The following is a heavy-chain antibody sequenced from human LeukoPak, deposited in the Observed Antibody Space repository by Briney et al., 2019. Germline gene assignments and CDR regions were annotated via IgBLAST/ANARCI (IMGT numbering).Heavy chain of an antibody. V-gene: IGHV4-31*03. CDR2: VYYSGST. D-gene: IGHD2-15*01. CDR1: GGSISSGSYW. CDR3: ARGHRSSSAYHCNAMDV. Sequence: SETLSLTCTVSGGSISSGSYWWSWIRQHPEQGLEWIVYVYYSGSTYYNPSLKSRVSISVDTSKNQLSLTLTSVTAADTAVYYCARGHRSSSAYHCNAMDVWGQGTTVTVSS. J-gene: IGHJ6*02.